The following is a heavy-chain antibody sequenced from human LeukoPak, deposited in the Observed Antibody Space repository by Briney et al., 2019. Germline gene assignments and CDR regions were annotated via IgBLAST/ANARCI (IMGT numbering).Heavy chain of an antibody. D-gene: IGHD6-19*01. V-gene: IGHV3-9*01. J-gene: IGHJ4*02. CDR3: AKVRGTYSSGFYFGS. Sequence: GGSLRLSCAASGFKFDAYAIHWVRQPPGKGLEWVSIISWNGGFMDYADSVKGRLTISRDNVQNSVYLDMNSLRPEDTAFYFCAKVRGTYSSGFYFGSWGQGTLVTVSS. CDR2: ISWNGGFM. CDR1: GFKFDAYA.